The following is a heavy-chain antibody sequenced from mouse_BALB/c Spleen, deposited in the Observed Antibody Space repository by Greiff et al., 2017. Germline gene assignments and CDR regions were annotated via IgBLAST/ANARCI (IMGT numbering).Heavy chain of an antibody. V-gene: IGHV1-62-2*01. Sequence: VQLQQSGAGLVKPGASLKLSCTASGYTFTEYIIHWVKQRSGQGLEWIGWFYPGSGSIKYNEKFKGKATLTADNSSSTVYMELSRLTSEDTAVYVCARHEDQGTMIMFAYWGQGTLVTVSA. CDR1: GYTFTEYI. J-gene: IGHJ3*01. D-gene: IGHD2-4*01. CDR2: FYPGSGSI. CDR3: ARHEDQGTMIMFAY.